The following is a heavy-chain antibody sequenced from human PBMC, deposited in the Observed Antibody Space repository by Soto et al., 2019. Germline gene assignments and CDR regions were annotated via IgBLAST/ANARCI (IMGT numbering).Heavy chain of an antibody. J-gene: IGHJ6*02. CDR3: ARDGGDIVVVVAASNQSSYGMDV. CDR1: GFTFSSYA. CDR2: ISYDGSNK. D-gene: IGHD2-15*01. Sequence: QVQLVESGGGVVQPGRSLRLSCAASGFTFSSYAMHWVRQAPGKGLEWVAVISYDGSNKYYADSVKGRFAISRDNSKNTLYLQMSSMRAEDTAVYYCARDGGDIVVVVAASNQSSYGMDVWGQGTTVTVSS. V-gene: IGHV3-30*09.